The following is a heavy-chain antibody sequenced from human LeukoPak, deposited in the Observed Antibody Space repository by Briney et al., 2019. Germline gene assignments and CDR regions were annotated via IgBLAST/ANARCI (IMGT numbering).Heavy chain of an antibody. V-gene: IGHV3-23*01. CDR3: AKDSYSRNGVYDAFDV. Sequence: PRGSLRLSCAVSGFTFSNYAMNWVRQAPGKRLEWVSVIAIGGGDKFYADSVKGRFTISRDDSKNTMYLQMNSLRAEDTAVYYCAKDSYSRNGVYDAFDVWGQGTMVTVSS. CDR1: GFTFSNYA. CDR2: IAIGGGDK. D-gene: IGHD2-8*01. J-gene: IGHJ3*01.